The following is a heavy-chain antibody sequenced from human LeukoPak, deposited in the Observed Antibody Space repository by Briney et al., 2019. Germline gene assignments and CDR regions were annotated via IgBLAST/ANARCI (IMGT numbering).Heavy chain of an antibody. D-gene: IGHD3-22*01. CDR3: ARDRSGSSGYVDYYFDY. V-gene: IGHV1-2*06. CDR2: INPNSGGT. J-gene: IGHJ4*02. Sequence: ASVKASCKASGYTFTGYYMHWVRQAPGQGLEWMGRINPNSGGTSYAQKFQGRVTMTRDTSTSTVYMELSSLRSEDTAVYYCARDRSGSSGYVDYYFDYWGQGTLVTVSS. CDR1: GYTFTGYY.